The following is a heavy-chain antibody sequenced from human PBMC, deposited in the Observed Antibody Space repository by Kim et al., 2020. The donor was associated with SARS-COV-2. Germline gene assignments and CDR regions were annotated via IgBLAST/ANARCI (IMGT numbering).Heavy chain of an antibody. J-gene: IGHJ4*02. D-gene: IGHD6-19*01. Sequence: GGSLRLSCAASGFTFSDSAIHWVRQASEKGLEWVGRIRNKAYNYATAYAASMKGRFTISRDDSKNTAYLQMNSLKTDDTAVYYCTRIGSSGWPDWGRGTAVTVSA. CDR3: TRIGSSGWPD. CDR2: IRNKAYNYAT. V-gene: IGHV3-73*01. CDR1: GFTFSDSA.